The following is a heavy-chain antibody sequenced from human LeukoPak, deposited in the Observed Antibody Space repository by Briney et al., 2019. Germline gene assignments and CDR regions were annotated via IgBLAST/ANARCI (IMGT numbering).Heavy chain of an antibody. V-gene: IGHV3-21*01. CDR2: ISSSSSYI. CDR1: GFTFSSYE. D-gene: IGHD6-13*01. CDR3: ARDGRAAAGTFPSYMDV. J-gene: IGHJ6*03. Sequence: GGSLRLSCAASGFTFSSYEMNWVRQAPGKGLEWVSSISSSSSYIYYADSVKGRFTISRDNAKNSLYLQMNSLRAEDTAVYYCARDGRAAAGTFPSYMDVWGKGTTVTVSS.